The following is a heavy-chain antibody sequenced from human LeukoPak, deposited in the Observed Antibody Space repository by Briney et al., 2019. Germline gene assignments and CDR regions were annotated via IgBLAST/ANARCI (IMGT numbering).Heavy chain of an antibody. CDR2: ISYDGSNK. CDR1: GFTFSSYG. J-gene: IGHJ4*02. D-gene: IGHD2-21*02. V-gene: IGHV3-30*18. CDR3: AKERARVVVTAISWGIDY. Sequence: GGSLRLSCAASGFTFSSYGMHWVRQAPGKGLEWVAVISYDGSNKYYADSVKGRFTISRDNSKNTLYLQMNSLRAEDTAVYYCAKERARVVVTAISWGIDYWGQGTLVTVSS.